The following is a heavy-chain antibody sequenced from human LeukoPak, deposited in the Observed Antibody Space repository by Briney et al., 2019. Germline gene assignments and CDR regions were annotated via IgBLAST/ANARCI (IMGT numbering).Heavy chain of an antibody. J-gene: IGHJ6*02. D-gene: IGHD3-3*01. V-gene: IGHV1-46*01. CDR3: AREGWSGYFNYYYYGMDV. CDR2: INPSGGST. CDR1: GYRLTSYY. Sequence: ASVKVSCKASGYRLTSYYMHWVRQAPGQGLEWMGIINPSGGSTSYAQKFQGRVTMTRDTSTSTVYMELSSLRSEDTAVYYCAREGWSGYFNYYYYGMDVWGQGTTVTVSS.